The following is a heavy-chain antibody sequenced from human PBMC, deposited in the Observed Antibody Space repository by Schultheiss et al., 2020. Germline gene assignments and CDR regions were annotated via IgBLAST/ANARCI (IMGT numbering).Heavy chain of an antibody. CDR1: GGTFSSYA. V-gene: IGHV1-69*05. CDR3: ARDHDNTVSDY. Sequence: SVKVSCKASGGTFSSYAISWVRQAPGQGLEWMGGIIPIFGTTNYAQKLQGRVTMTTDTSTSTAYMELRSLRSDDTAVYYCARDHDNTVSDYWGQGTLVNVSS. D-gene: IGHD3-9*01. CDR2: IIPIFGTT. J-gene: IGHJ4*02.